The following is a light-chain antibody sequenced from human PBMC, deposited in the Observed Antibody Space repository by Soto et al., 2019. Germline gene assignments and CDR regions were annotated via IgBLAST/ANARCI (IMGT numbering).Light chain of an antibody. Sequence: EMVVTQSPATLSVSPGDRAALSCMASQSVSSNLAWYQQKPGQAPRLLIYGASSRATGIPDRFSGSGSGTDFTLTISRLEPEDFAVYYCQQYGSSPPTFGQGTRLEIK. V-gene: IGKV3-20*01. CDR3: QQYGSSPPT. CDR2: GAS. CDR1: QSVSSN. J-gene: IGKJ5*01.